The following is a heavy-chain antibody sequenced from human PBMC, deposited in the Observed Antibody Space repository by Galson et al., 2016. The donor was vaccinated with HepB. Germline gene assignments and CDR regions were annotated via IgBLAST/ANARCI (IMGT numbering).Heavy chain of an antibody. CDR2: VSYSGSS. J-gene: IGHJ4*02. CDR1: GGSISSSRYY. D-gene: IGHD3-22*01. Sequence: SETLSLTCTVSGGSISSSRYYWGWIRQPPGKGLEWVGSVSYSGSSYYNSSLQSRVTMSVDTSKNQLSLTLSSVTAADTAVYYCARHINYDTAGYQASFDYWGQGTLVIVSS. V-gene: IGHV4-39*07. CDR3: ARHINYDTAGYQASFDY.